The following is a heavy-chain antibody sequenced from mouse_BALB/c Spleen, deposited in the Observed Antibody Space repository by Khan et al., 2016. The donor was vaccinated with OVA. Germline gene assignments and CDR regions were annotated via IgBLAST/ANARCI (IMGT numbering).Heavy chain of an antibody. CDR3: AKDPPYYAMDY. CDR2: IWGGGSK. V-gene: IGHV2-6-5*01. J-gene: IGHJ4*01. Sequence: VQLLETGPGLVAPSQSLSITCTVSGFSLTDYAVSWIRQPPGKGLEWLGVIWGGGSKYYNSALKSRLSISKDNSKSQVFLKMNSLQTDDTAMYYCAKDPPYYAMDYWGQGTSVTVSS. CDR1: GFSLTDYA.